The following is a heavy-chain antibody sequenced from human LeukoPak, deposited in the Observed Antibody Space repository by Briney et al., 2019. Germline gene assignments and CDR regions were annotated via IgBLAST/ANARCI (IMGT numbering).Heavy chain of an antibody. D-gene: IGHD2-2*01. CDR1: GFTVSSNY. CDR3: AKDCSSTSWMY. Sequence: GGSLRLSCAASGFTVSSNYMSWVRQAPGKGLEWASVIYSGGSTYYADSVKGRFTISRHNSKNTLYLQMNSLRAEDTAVYYCAKDCSSTSWMYWGQGTLVTVSS. CDR2: IYSGGST. J-gene: IGHJ4*02. V-gene: IGHV3-53*01.